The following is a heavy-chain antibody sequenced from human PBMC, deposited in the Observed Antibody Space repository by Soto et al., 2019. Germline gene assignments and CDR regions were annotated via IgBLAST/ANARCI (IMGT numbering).Heavy chain of an antibody. J-gene: IGHJ4*02. CDR1: GFPFSSYG. V-gene: IGHV3-30*18. Sequence: SLKVSCAASGFPFSSYGMHWVRQAPGKGLEWVAVISYDGSNKYYADSVKGRFTISRDNSKNTLYLQMNSLRAEDTAVYYCAKDGGLWLGELLSSAPYYFDYWGQGTLVTVSS. D-gene: IGHD3-10*01. CDR3: AKDGGLWLGELLSSAPYYFDY. CDR2: ISYDGSNK.